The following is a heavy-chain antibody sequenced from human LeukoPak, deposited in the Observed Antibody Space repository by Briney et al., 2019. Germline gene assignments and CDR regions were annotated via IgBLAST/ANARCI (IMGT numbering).Heavy chain of an antibody. CDR1: GFTVSSNY. CDR2: IYSDGRT. Sequence: GGSLRLSCAASGFTVSSNYMSWVRQAPGKGLEWVSVIYSDGRTYYADSVKGRFTISRDNAKNSLYLQMNSLRAEDTAVYYCARDLHSYGHDPAFDYWGQGTLVTVSS. V-gene: IGHV3-53*01. J-gene: IGHJ4*02. D-gene: IGHD5-18*01. CDR3: ARDLHSYGHDPAFDY.